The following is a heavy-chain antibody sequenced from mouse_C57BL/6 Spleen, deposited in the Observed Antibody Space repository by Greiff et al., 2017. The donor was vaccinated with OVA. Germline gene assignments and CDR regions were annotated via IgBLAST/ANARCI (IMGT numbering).Heavy chain of an antibody. D-gene: IGHD1-1*01. CDR1: GYTFTSYW. V-gene: IGHV1-5*01. CDR2: IYPGNSDT. J-gene: IGHJ2*01. CDR3: TREPPITTVVAPFDY. Sequence: EVQLQQSGTVLARPGASVKMSCKTSGYTFTSYWMHWVKQRPGQGLVWIGAIYPGNSDTSYNQKFKGKAKLTAVTSASTAYMEHSSLTNEDSAVYYCTREPPITTVVAPFDYWGQGTTLTVSS.